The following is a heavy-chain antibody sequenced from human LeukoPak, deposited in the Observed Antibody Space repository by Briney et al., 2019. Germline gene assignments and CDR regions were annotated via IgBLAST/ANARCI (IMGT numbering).Heavy chain of an antibody. V-gene: IGHV3-49*03. D-gene: IGHD3-9*01. J-gene: IGHJ4*02. CDR2: IRSKTYGGTT. Sequence: GPSLRLSCTGSGFTFGDYSMSWFRQAPGKGLEWVGFIRSKTYGGTTEYAASVIGRFTISRDDSKSIAYLLINSLKTEDTAVYYCARDYDFLTGSSDYWGQGTLVTVSS. CDR3: ARDYDFLTGSSDY. CDR1: GFTFGDYS.